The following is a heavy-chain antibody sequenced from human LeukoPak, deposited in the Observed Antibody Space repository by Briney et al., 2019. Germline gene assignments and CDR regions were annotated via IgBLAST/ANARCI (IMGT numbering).Heavy chain of an antibody. V-gene: IGHV3-30-3*01. CDR3: ARDLSMYYNYGMDV. CDR2: ISYGGNNK. Sequence: GGSLRLSCAASGFTFSTYAMHWVRQAPGKGLEWVAVISYGGNNKYYADSVRGRFTTSRDNSKNTVSLQMDSLRAEDTAVYYCARDLSMYYNYGMDVWGQGTTVTVSS. D-gene: IGHD2-8*01. CDR1: GFTFSTYA. J-gene: IGHJ6*02.